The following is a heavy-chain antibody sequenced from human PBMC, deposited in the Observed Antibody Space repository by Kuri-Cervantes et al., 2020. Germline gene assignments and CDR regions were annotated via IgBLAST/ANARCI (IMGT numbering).Heavy chain of an antibody. D-gene: IGHD6-19*01. J-gene: IGHJ2*01. CDR2: IYYSGST. CDR3: ARVWPYSSGWYVGWYFDL. V-gene: IGHV4-59*01. Sequence: SETLSLTCTVSGGSICSYYWSWIRQPPGKGLEWIGYIYYSGSTNYNPSLKSRVTISVDTSKNQFSLKLSSVTAADTAVYYCARVWPYSSGWYVGWYFDLWGRGTLVTVSS. CDR1: GGSICSYY.